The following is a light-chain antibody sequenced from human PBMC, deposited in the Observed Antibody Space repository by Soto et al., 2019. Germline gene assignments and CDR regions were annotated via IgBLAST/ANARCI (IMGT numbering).Light chain of an antibody. J-gene: IGKJ1*01. Sequence: DIQMTQSPSSLSESVGDRVTLTCRASQTIDSWLAWYQQRPGKAPKLLIYTASNLQSGVPSRFSGSGSGTDFTLTISSLQPDDLATYYCQQYNSYSSTFGQGTKVDIK. CDR3: QQYNSYSST. CDR2: TAS. V-gene: IGKV1-5*03. CDR1: QTIDSW.